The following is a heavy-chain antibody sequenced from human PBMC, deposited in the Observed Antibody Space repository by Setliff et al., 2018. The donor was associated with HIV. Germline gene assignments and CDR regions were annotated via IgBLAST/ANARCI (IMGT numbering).Heavy chain of an antibody. D-gene: IGHD1-1*01. CDR2: INHRGTT. V-gene: IGHV4-34*01. CDR1: GGSFSGYY. J-gene: IGHJ3*02. CDR3: ARPRLWRDAFDI. Sequence: PSETLSLTCGVYGGSFSGYYWTWIRQPPGKGLEWIGEINHRGTTNSNPSLKRRVTISVDTSKRQFPLRLSSVTAADTAVYYCARPRLWRDAFDIWGQGAMVTVS.